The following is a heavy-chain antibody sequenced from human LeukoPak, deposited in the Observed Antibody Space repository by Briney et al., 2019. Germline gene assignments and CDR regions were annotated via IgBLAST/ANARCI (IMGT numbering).Heavy chain of an antibody. Sequence: ASVKVSFKASGYTFTVYYMHWVRQAPGQGLEWMGWISAHNGNTNYAQKLQGRVTMTTDTSTSTAYMELRSLRSDDTAVYYCARGIVVVPAAPSYPWGQGTLVTVSS. V-gene: IGHV1-18*04. D-gene: IGHD2-2*01. CDR2: ISAHNGNT. CDR3: ARGIVVVPAAPSYP. CDR1: GYTFTVYY. J-gene: IGHJ5*02.